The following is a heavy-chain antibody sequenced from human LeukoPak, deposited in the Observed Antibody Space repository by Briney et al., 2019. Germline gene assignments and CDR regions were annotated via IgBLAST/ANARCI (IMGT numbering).Heavy chain of an antibody. CDR3: AKDPVLRYFDWLFPDGTYFDY. D-gene: IGHD3-9*01. CDR1: GFTFSSYA. J-gene: IGHJ4*02. Sequence: GGSLRLSCAASGFTFSSYAMSWVRQAPGKGLEWVSAISGSGGSTYYADSVKGRFTIYRDNSKNTLYLQMNSLRAEDTAVYYCAKDPVLRYFDWLFPDGTYFDYWGQGTLVTVSS. CDR2: ISGSGGST. V-gene: IGHV3-23*01.